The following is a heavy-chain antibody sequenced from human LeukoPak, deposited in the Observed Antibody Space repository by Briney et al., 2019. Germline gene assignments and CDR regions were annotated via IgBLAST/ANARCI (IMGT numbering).Heavy chain of an antibody. CDR1: GYTFTSYD. Sequence: ASVKVSCKASGYTFTSYDINWVRQSTGQGLEWMGWMNPNSGNTGYAQKFQGRVTMTRNTSISTAYMELSSLRSEDTAVYYCARDWRAQYCSSTSCYSPADYSFSYWGQGTLVTVSS. V-gene: IGHV1-8*01. J-gene: IGHJ4*02. CDR3: ARDWRAQYCSSTSCYSPADYSFSY. CDR2: MNPNSGNT. D-gene: IGHD2-2*01.